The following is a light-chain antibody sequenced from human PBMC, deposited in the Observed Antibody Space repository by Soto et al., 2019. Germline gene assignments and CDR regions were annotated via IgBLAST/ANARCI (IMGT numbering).Light chain of an antibody. Sequence: DIQMTQSPSTLSASVGDRVTITCRASQSISNLLAWYQQKPGKAPYLLIYKASSLQSGVPSRFSGSASGTEFSLTISSLQPDDFASYHCHQYYSYPWMFGQGTNVEIK. CDR3: HQYYSYPWM. V-gene: IGKV1-5*03. CDR2: KAS. CDR1: QSISNL. J-gene: IGKJ1*01.